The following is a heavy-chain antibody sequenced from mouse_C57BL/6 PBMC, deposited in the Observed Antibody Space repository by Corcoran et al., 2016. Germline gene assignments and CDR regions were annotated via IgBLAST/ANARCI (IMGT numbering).Heavy chain of an antibody. CDR2: IYPGDGDT. D-gene: IGHD2-5*01. J-gene: IGHJ4*01. CDR1: GYAFSSYW. CDR3: ARDYSNYVSYAMDY. Sequence: QVQLQQSGAELVKPGASVKISCKASGYAFSSYWMNWVKQRPGKGLEWIGQIYPGDGDTNYNGKFKGKATLTADKSSSTAYMQLSSLTSEDSAVYFGARDYSNYVSYAMDYWGQGTSVTVSS. V-gene: IGHV1-80*01.